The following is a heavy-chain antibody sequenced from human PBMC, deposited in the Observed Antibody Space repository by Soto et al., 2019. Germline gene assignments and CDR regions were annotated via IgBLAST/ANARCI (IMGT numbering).Heavy chain of an antibody. Sequence: QVQLVQSGAEVKKPGASVKVSCKASGYTFTGYYMHWVRQAPGQGLEWMGWINPNSGGTNYAQKFQGWVTMTRDTSISTAYMELSRLRSDDTAVYYCARDSSGELGYYYYYGMDVWGQGTTVTVSS. CDR2: INPNSGGT. J-gene: IGHJ6*02. V-gene: IGHV1-2*04. CDR1: GYTFTGYY. D-gene: IGHD1-26*01. CDR3: ARDSSGELGYYYYYGMDV.